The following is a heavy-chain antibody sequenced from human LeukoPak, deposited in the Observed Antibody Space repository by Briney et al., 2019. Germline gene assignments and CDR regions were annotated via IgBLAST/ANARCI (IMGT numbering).Heavy chain of an antibody. CDR3: AKGIYSSGWSYFDY. Sequence: PEGSLRLSCVASGFTFSTYWMNWVRQAPGKGLEWVSTLSGSGITTYYADSVKGRFTISRDNSKNTLYLQMNSLRAEDTAVYYCAKGIYSSGWSYFDYWGHGTLVTVSS. D-gene: IGHD6-19*01. CDR2: LSGSGITT. J-gene: IGHJ4*01. CDR1: GFTFSTYW. V-gene: IGHV3-23*01.